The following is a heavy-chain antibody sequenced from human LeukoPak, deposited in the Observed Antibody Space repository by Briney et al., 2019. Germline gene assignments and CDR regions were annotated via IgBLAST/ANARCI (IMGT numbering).Heavy chain of an antibody. CDR3: ARGAADRRNYYYYIDV. D-gene: IGHD1-14*01. CDR1: GGSISSYY. CDR2: IYYSGST. Sequence: PSETLSLTCTVSGGSISSYYWSWIRQPPGKGLEWIGYIYYSGSTNYNPSLKSPVTISVDTSKNQFSLRLSSVTAADTATYYCARGAADRRNYYYYIDVWGNGTTVTVSS. J-gene: IGHJ6*03. V-gene: IGHV4-59*12.